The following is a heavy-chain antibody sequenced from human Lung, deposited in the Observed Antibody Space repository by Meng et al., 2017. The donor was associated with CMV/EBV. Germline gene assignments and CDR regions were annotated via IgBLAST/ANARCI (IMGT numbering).Heavy chain of an antibody. CDR1: GYTFIDYY. D-gene: IGHD1-14*01. J-gene: IGHJ4*01. V-gene: IGHV1-2*02. CDR2: INPKSGGT. CDR3: TSAPGDY. Sequence: SVKVSCKATGYTFIDYYMHWVRQAPGQGLEWVGWINPKSGGTHYAQSFQGRVTITRDTSINTVYMEITSLKSDDTAVYYCTSAPGDYWGQGTLVTVSS.